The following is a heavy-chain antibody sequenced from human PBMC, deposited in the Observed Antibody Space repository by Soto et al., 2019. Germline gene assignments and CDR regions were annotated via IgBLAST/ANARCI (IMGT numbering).Heavy chain of an antibody. CDR3: AGLYSGSPGGTLRY. CDR1: GGSVSSGSYY. V-gene: IGHV4-61*01. D-gene: IGHD1-26*01. J-gene: IGHJ4*02. Sequence: SETLSLTCTVSGGSVSSGSYYWSWIRQHPGKGLEWIGYIYYSGSTNYNPSLKSRVTISVDTSKNQFSLKLSSVTAADTAVYYCAGLYSGSPGGTLRYWGQGTLVTVSS. CDR2: IYYSGST.